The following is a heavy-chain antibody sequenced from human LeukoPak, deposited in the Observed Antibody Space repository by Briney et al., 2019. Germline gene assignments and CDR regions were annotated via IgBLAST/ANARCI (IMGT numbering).Heavy chain of an antibody. CDR2: IYYSGST. CDR1: GGSISSSSYY. Sequence: SETLSLTCTVSGGSISSSSYYWGWIRQPPGKGLEWIGSIYYSGSTYYNPSLKSRVTISVDTSKNQFSLKLSSVTAADTAVYYCARRGYSYGLAFFDYWGQGTLVTVSS. J-gene: IGHJ4*02. D-gene: IGHD5-18*01. V-gene: IGHV4-39*01. CDR3: ARRGYSYGLAFFDY.